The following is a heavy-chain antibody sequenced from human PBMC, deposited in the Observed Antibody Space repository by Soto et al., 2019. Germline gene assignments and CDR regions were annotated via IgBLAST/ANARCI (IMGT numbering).Heavy chain of an antibody. CDR2: ISASNGNT. V-gene: IGHV1-18*01. CDR3: ARDLPPVDY. CDR1: GYTFSSYF. Sequence: QVQLVQSGAEVKKPGASVKVSCKASGYTFSSYFISWVRQAPGQGLDWRGWISASNGNTNDAQNLQGRVTMTTDTTTSTAYMELRSLRSDDTAVYYCARDLPPVDYWGQGTLVTVSS. J-gene: IGHJ4*02.